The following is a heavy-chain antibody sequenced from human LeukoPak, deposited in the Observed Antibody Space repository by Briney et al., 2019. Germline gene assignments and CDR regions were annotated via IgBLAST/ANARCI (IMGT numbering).Heavy chain of an antibody. CDR3: ARDYYYYDSSGYYYIPYYFDY. CDR2: INPNSGGT. J-gene: IGHJ4*02. CDR1: GYTFTGYY. V-gene: IGHV1-2*06. Sequence: GASVKVSCKASGYTFTGYYMHWVRQAPGQGLEWMGRINPNSGGTNHAQKFQGRVTMTRDTSISTAYMELSRLRSDDTAVYYCARDYYYYDSSGYYYIPYYFDYWGQGTLVTVSS. D-gene: IGHD3-22*01.